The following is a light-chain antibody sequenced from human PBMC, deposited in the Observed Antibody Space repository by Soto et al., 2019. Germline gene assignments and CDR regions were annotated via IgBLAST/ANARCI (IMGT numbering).Light chain of an antibody. J-gene: IGLJ1*01. CDR2: SNN. Sequence: QAVRTPPPSASGTPGQRVTISCSGSSSNIGSNTVNWCQQLPGTAPKLLIYSNNQRRSGVPDRFSGSKSGTSASLAISGLQSEDEADYFCAAWDDSLNGDVFGTGTKVTVL. CDR3: AAWDDSLNGDV. V-gene: IGLV1-44*01. CDR1: SSNIGSNT.